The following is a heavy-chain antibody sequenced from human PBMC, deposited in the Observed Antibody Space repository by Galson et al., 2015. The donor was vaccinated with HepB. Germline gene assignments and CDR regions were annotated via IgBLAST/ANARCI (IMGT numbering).Heavy chain of an antibody. CDR1: GFTFSSYG. CDR2: ISYDGSNK. J-gene: IGHJ4*02. Sequence: SLRLSCAASGFTFSSYGMHWVRQAPGKGLEWVAVISYDGSNKYYADPVKGRFTISRDNSKNTLYLQMNSLRAEDTAVYYCAKLIIYGPGNWNYGGYFDYWGQGTLVTVSS. CDR3: AKLIIYGPGNWNYGGYFDY. D-gene: IGHD1-7*01. V-gene: IGHV3-30*18.